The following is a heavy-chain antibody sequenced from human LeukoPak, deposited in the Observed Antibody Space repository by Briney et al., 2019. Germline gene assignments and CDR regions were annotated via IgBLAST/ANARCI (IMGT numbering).Heavy chain of an antibody. Sequence: GGSLRLSCAASGFTFSSYGMSWVRQAPGKGLEWVSAISGSGGSTYYADSVKGRFTISRDNSKNTLYLQMNSLRAEDTAVYYCAKVTRPPCSGGSCYPPHYWGQGTLVTVSS. V-gene: IGHV3-23*01. D-gene: IGHD2-15*01. CDR2: ISGSGGST. CDR3: AKVTRPPCSGGSCYPPHY. J-gene: IGHJ4*02. CDR1: GFTFSSYG.